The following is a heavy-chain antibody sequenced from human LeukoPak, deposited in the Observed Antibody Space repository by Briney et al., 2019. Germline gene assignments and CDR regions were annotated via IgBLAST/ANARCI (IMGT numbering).Heavy chain of an antibody. CDR3: ARGYIGIDP. D-gene: IGHD1-14*01. V-gene: IGHV4-59*11. CDR1: GGSISSLY. CDR2: IYYSGST. Sequence: SETLSLTCSVSGGSISSLYWSWIRQPPGEGLEGSGYIYYSGSTNFNPSLKSRVTISVDTSKNQFSLKLSSVTAADTAVYYCARGYIGIDPWGQGTLVTVSS. J-gene: IGHJ5*02.